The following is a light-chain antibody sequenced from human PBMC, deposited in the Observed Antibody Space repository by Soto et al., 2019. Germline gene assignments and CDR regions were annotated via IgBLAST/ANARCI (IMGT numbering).Light chain of an antibody. J-gene: IGKJ5*01. V-gene: IGKV1-5*01. CDR2: DAS. CDR1: QSISRW. CDR3: QQYNTYST. Sequence: IQMTNAPSTLSASVGDRVIITCRASQSISRWLAWYQQKPGKAPPALIYDASGLKSGVPSRFSGNGSGTEFTLTISSLQPDDFATYYCQQYNTYSTFGQGTRLEIK.